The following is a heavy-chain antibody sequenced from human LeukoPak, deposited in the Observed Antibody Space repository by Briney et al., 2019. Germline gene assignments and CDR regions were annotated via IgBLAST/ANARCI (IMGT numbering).Heavy chain of an antibody. V-gene: IGHV4-38-2*02. J-gene: IGHJ4*02. CDR1: GYSISSGYY. Sequence: SETLSLTCTVSGYSISSGYYWGWIRQPPGKGLEWIGSIYHSGSTYYNPSLKSRVTISVDTSKNQFSLKLSSVTAADTAVYYCAIWFGGIDYWGQGTLVTVSS. CDR2: IYHSGST. CDR3: AIWFGGIDY. D-gene: IGHD3-10*01.